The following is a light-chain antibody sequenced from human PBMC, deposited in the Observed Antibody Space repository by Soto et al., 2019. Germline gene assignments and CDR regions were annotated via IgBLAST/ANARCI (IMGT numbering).Light chain of an antibody. Sequence: DIQLTQSPSFLSASVGDRVTITCRASQGISTYLAGYQQKSGQAPKLLIYVASTLQSGVPSRFSGSGSGTEFTVTISSLQPEDLAIYYCQQLYSYPYTFGQGTKLEI. CDR2: VAS. CDR3: QQLYSYPYT. V-gene: IGKV1-9*01. CDR1: QGISTY. J-gene: IGKJ2*01.